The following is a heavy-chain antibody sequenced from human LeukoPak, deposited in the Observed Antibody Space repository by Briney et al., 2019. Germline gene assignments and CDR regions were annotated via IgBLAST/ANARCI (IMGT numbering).Heavy chain of an antibody. V-gene: IGHV3-23*01. Sequence: PGGSLRLSCTASGFTFTSCGMSCVRQAPGKGLEWVSALGGAGCSTYYADSVRGRFTISRHSSKNTLYLQMSTVRAEDTAVYYCVKDSEYFALLTPYALDVWGQGTMVTVSS. CDR3: VKDSEYFALLTPYALDV. CDR1: GFTFTSCG. J-gene: IGHJ6*02. D-gene: IGHD3-9*01. CDR2: LGGAGCST.